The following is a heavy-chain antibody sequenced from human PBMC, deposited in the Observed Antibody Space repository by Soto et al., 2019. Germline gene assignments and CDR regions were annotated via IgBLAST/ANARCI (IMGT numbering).Heavy chain of an antibody. V-gene: IGHV3-23*01. CDR2: ISGSGGST. D-gene: IGHD3-10*01. J-gene: IGHJ3*02. Sequence: EVQLLESGGGLVQPGGSLKLSCAASGFTFSSYAMSWVRKAPGKGLGWVSAISGSGGSTYYADSVKGRFTISRDNSKNTLYLQMNSLRAEDTAVYYCAKDLTRGGNTDAFDIWGQGTMVTVSS. CDR1: GFTFSSYA. CDR3: AKDLTRGGNTDAFDI.